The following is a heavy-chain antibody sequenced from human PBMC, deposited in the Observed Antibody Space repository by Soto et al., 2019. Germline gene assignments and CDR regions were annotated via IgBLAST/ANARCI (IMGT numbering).Heavy chain of an antibody. V-gene: IGHV3-11*06. Sequence: KTGGSLRLSCAASGFTFSDYYMSWIRQAPGKGLEWVSYISSSSSYTNYADSVKGRFTISRDNAKNSLYLQMNSLRAEDTAVYYCARAVYDSSGYNWFDPWGQGTLVTVSS. CDR1: GFTFSDYY. CDR2: ISSSSSYT. D-gene: IGHD3-22*01. J-gene: IGHJ5*02. CDR3: ARAVYDSSGYNWFDP.